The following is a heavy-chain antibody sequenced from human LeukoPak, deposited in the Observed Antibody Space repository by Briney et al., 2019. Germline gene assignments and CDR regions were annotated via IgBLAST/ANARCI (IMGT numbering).Heavy chain of an antibody. CDR3: ARVRQLWLPFDY. Sequence: SETLSLTCTVSGGSISSYYWSWIRQPPGKGLEWIGYIYYSGSTNYNPSLKSRVTISVDTSKNQFSLKLSSVTAADTAVYYCARVRQLWLPFDYWGQGTLVTVSS. V-gene: IGHV4-59*08. CDR2: IYYSGST. CDR1: GGSISSYY. D-gene: IGHD5-18*01. J-gene: IGHJ4*02.